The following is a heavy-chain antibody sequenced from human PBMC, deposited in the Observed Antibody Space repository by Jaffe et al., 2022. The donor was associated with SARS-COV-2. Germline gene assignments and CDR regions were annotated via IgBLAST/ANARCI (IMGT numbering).Heavy chain of an antibody. CDR1: GFTFNNYA. CDR3: AKDLRFGSGSYGARYGMDV. V-gene: IGHV3-23*01. D-gene: IGHD3-10*01. Sequence: EVQLLESGGGLVQPGGSLRLSCAASGFTFNNYAMSWVRQAPGKGLEWVSTISGSGGSTYYADSVRGRFTIPRDDSKNTLYLQMNSLRAEDTAVYYCAKDLRFGSGSYGARYGMDVWGQGTTVTVSS. J-gene: IGHJ6*02. CDR2: ISGSGGST.